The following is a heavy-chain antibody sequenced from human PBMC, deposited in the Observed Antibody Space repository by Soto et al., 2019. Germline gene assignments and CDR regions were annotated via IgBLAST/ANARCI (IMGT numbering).Heavy chain of an antibody. Sequence: LRLSCTASGFMFGSYWMTWVRHVPGKGLQWVANIKRDGSEKYYVDFVKGRFTISRDNADNSVFLDMNNLRVDDTATYYCARVRATDYEIDYWGQGALVTVSS. CDR3: ARVRATDYEIDY. CDR2: IKRDGSEK. J-gene: IGHJ4*02. CDR1: GFMFGSYW. V-gene: IGHV3-7*03. D-gene: IGHD4-17*01.